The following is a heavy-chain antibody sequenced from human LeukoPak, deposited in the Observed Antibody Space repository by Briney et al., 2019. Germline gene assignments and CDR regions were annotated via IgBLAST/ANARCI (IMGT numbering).Heavy chain of an antibody. CDR3: ATMKMVFRGYYFDY. Sequence: PSETLSLTCAVYGGSFSGYYWSWIRQPPGKGLEWIGEINHSGSTNYNPSLKSRVTISIDTSKNQFSLKLSSVTAADTAVYYCATMKMVFRGYYFDYWGQGTLVTVSS. D-gene: IGHD3-22*01. V-gene: IGHV4-34*01. J-gene: IGHJ4*02. CDR2: INHSGST. CDR1: GGSFSGYY.